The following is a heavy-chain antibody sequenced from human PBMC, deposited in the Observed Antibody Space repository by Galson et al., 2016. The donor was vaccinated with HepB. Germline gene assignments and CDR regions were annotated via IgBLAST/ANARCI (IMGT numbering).Heavy chain of an antibody. CDR1: GFTFNSFG. CDR3: AREAPRAAPGANDC. J-gene: IGHJ4*02. V-gene: IGHV3-33*01. D-gene: IGHD6-13*01. CDR2: IWYDGSNK. Sequence: SLRLSCAASGFTFNSFGMHWVRQAPGKGLEWVAVIWYDGSNKYYGDSVKGRFTISRDNSKNTLYLQMNSLRAEDTAIYYCAREAPRAAPGANDCWGQGTQVTVSS.